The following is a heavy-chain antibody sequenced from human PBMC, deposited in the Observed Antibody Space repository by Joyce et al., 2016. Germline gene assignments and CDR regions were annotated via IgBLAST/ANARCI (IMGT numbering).Heavy chain of an antibody. V-gene: IGHV3-33*01. CDR3: TRCRTPTTRPPDY. D-gene: IGHD6-6*01. CDR1: GFTFGHYA. J-gene: IGHJ4*02. CDR2: TGSEGSTK. Sequence: QVQLLESGGGVVQPGTSLRLSCGASGFTFGHYAMHWVRQAPGKGREWVAVTGSEGSTKSYADAVKGRFAVSKDNSQNKLFLQMNSLRDEDTAVYYCTRCRTPTTRPPDYWGPGTLVTVSS.